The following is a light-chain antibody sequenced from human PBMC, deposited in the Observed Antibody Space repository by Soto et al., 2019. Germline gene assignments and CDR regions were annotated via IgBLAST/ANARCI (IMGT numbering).Light chain of an antibody. V-gene: IGKV3-11*01. CDR2: DAS. CDR1: QSISSY. Sequence: EIVLTQSPGTLSLSAGEGSXXSSRASQSISSYLAWYQQKPGQAPRLLIYDASNRATGIPARFSGSGSGTDFTLTISSLEPEDFAVYYCQQRSNWPWTFGQGTKVDIK. J-gene: IGKJ1*01. CDR3: QQRSNWPWT.